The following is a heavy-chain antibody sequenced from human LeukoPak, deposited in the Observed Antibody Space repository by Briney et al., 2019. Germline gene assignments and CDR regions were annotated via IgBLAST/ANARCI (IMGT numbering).Heavy chain of an antibody. CDR2: IYHSGST. D-gene: IGHD4-11*01. V-gene: IGHV4-38-2*02. CDR3: ARDGAHMDTVTIRGSWFDP. J-gene: IGHJ5*02. CDR1: GYSISSGYY. Sequence: SETLSLTCTVSGYSISSGYYWGWIRQPPGKGLEWIGSIYHSGSTYYNPSLKSRVTISVDTSKNQFSLKLSSVTAADTAVYYCARDGAHMDTVTIRGSWFDPWGQGTLVTVSS.